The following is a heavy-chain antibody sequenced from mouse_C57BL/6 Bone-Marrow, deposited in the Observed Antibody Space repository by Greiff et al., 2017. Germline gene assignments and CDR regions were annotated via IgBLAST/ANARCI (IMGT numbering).Heavy chain of an antibody. J-gene: IGHJ2*01. CDR3: TTLIYDPFDY. Sequence: VQLQQSGAELVRPGASVKLSCTASGFNIKDDYMHWVKQRPEQGLEWIGWIDPENGDTEYASKFQGKATITADTSSNTAYLQLSSLTSEDTAFYYGTTLIYDPFDYWGQGTTLTVSS. CDR1: GFNIKDDY. CDR2: IDPENGDT. D-gene: IGHD2-12*01. V-gene: IGHV14-4*01.